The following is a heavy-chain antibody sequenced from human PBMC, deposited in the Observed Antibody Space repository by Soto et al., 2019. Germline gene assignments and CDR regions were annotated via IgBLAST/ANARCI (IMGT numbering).Heavy chain of an antibody. D-gene: IGHD6-13*01. CDR2: IYYSGST. Sequence: QVQLQESGPGLVKPSQTLSLTCTVSGGSISSGGYYWSWIRQHPGKGLEWIGYIYYSGSTYYNPSLKSRVTISVDTSKKQFSLKLSSVTAADTAVYYCARGGSSSPDFDDWGQGTLVTVSS. J-gene: IGHJ4*02. CDR1: GGSISSGGYY. V-gene: IGHV4-31*03. CDR3: ARGGSSSPDFDD.